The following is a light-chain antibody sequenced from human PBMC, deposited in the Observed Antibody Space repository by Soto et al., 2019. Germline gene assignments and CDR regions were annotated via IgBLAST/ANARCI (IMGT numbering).Light chain of an antibody. CDR2: DVT. V-gene: IGLV2-14*03. J-gene: IGLJ2*01. Sequence: QSALTQPASVSGSPGQSITISCTGTSSDVGRYKLVSWYQQHPGKAPKLMIYDVTNRPSGVSNRFSGSKSGNTASLTISGLLAEDEAYYYCSSYTTSSTLIFGGGTKLTVL. CDR1: SSDVGRYKL. CDR3: SSYTTSSTLI.